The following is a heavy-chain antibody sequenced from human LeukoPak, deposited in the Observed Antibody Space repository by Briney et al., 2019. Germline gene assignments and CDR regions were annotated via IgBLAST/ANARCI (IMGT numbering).Heavy chain of an antibody. J-gene: IGHJ2*01. Sequence: SGTLSLTCAVSGGSISISNSNWGSGVRQPPGRGLGGIGEISHSGSTNYNPSLKSRVTISVDKSKNQFSLKLSSVAAADTAVYYCARDLHGGNSFTSDWYFDLWGRGTLVTVSS. D-gene: IGHD4-23*01. CDR1: GGSISISNSNW. V-gene: IGHV4-4*02. CDR3: ARDLHGGNSFTSDWYFDL. CDR2: ISHSGST.